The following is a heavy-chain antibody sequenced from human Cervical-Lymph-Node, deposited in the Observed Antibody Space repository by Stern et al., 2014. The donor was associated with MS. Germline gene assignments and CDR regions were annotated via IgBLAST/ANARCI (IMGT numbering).Heavy chain of an antibody. CDR1: GGTFASYQ. Sequence: QLVQSGAEARKPGSSVKVSCKASGGTFASYQISWVRQAPGQGLEWMGGLIPTLGTPNYAQRFQGRVTITADESTSTAYMEVSSLTSEDTAVYYCARDMDCSGGSCRSKPFLNWGQGTLVTVSS. V-gene: IGHV1-69*01. CDR2: LIPTLGTP. D-gene: IGHD2-15*01. CDR3: ARDMDCSGGSCRSKPFLN. J-gene: IGHJ4*02.